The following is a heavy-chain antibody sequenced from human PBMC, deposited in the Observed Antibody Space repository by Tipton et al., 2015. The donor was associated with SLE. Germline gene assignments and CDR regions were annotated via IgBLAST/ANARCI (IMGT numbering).Heavy chain of an antibody. CDR2: IYPGDSDT. D-gene: IGHD4-23*01. CDR3: ARQRTTAVTHDAFDI. Sequence: QLVQSGAEVKKPGESLKISCKGSGYSFTSYWIGWVRQMPGKGLEWMGIIYPGDSDTRYSPSFQGQVTISADKSISTAYLQWSSLKASDTAMYYCARQRTTAVTHDAFDIWGQGTMVTVSS. J-gene: IGHJ3*02. V-gene: IGHV5-51*01. CDR1: GYSFTSYW.